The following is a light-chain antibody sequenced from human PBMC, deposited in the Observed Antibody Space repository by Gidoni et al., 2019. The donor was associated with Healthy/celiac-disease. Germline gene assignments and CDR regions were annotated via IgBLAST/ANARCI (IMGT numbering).Light chain of an antibody. CDR1: QDIGSH. CDR2: YAF. CDR3: QQANSHLALT. Sequence: DIQLTQSPSFLSASVGDRVTITRRASQDIGSHIAWYQQKPGKAPKLLIYYAFILQSGVPSRFSGSGSGTEFSLTISSLQPGDFATYYCQQANSHLALTFGGGTKVDI. J-gene: IGKJ4*01. V-gene: IGKV1-9*01.